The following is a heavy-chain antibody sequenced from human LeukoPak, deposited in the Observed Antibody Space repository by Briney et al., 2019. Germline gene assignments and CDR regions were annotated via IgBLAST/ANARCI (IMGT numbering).Heavy chain of an antibody. CDR2: IYSGGST. V-gene: IGHV3-66*01. CDR1: GFTVSSNY. J-gene: IGHJ4*02. CDR3: ARDTGYYFDY. Sequence: GGSLRFSCAASGFTVSSNYMSWDRQAPGKGLEWVSVIYSGGSTYYADSVKGRFTISRDNSKNTLYLQMNSLRAEDTAVYYCARDTGYYFDYWGQGTLVTVSS.